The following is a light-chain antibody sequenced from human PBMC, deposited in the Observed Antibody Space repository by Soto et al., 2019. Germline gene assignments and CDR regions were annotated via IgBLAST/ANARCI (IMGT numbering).Light chain of an antibody. CDR1: QSVSSGY. Sequence: EMVLTQSPGTLSLSPGERAILSCRASQSVSSGYLAWYQQKPGQAPRLLIYGASSRATGIPDRFSGSGSATDFTLTISRLESEDFAVYYCQQYGSSPPFTFGPGTKVDIK. CDR3: QQYGSSPPFT. V-gene: IGKV3-20*01. J-gene: IGKJ3*01. CDR2: GAS.